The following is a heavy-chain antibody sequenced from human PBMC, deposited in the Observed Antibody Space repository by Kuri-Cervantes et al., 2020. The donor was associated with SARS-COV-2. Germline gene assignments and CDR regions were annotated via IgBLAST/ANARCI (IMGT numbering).Heavy chain of an antibody. J-gene: IGHJ6*02. CDR1: GFTFSSYA. CDR3: AKADWANYYYYYGMDV. CDR2: IYSGGSST. D-gene: IGHD3-9*01. V-gene: IGHV3-23*03. Sequence: GGSLRLSCAASGFTFSSYAMSWVRQAPGKGLEWVSVIYSGGSSTYYADSVKGRFTISRDNSKNTLYLQMNSLRAEDTAVYYCAKADWANYYYYYGMDVWGQGTTVTDSS.